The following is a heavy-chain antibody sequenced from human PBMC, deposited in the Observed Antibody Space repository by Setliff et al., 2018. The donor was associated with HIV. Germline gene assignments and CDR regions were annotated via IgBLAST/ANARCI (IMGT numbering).Heavy chain of an antibody. D-gene: IGHD3-22*01. CDR2: ISPNNFNT. CDR1: GYTFDGHY. V-gene: IGHV1-2*06. J-gene: IGHJ4*02. CDR3: ARSCRSSGYCHFDY. Sequence: ASVKVSCKTSGYTFDGHYLHWVRQAPGQGLEWMGRISPNNFNTQYAKNFQGRVTMTWDTSTSTGYMEVYRLRTDDTAVYFCARSCRSSGYCHFDYWGQGTLVTVSS.